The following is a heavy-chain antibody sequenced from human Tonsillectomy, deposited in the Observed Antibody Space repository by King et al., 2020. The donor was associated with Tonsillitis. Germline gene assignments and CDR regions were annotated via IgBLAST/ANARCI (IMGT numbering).Heavy chain of an antibody. V-gene: IGHV1-18*01. CDR2: ISSLNGNT. CDR1: GYTFTTFG. CDR3: AADTYFYQSSAYSRFNY. Sequence: VQLVESGTEVKQPGASVKVSCRASGYTFTTFGITWVRQAPGQGLEWMGWISSLNGNTNYARKFQGRVTMTTDTSTSTAYMELRSLKSDDTAVYYCAADTYFYQSSAYSRFNYWGQGTLVTVSS. J-gene: IGHJ4*02. D-gene: IGHD3-22*01.